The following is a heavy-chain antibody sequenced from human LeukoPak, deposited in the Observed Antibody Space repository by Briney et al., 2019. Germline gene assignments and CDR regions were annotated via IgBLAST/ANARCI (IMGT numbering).Heavy chain of an antibody. J-gene: IGHJ4*02. CDR3: ARVGSGWYYFDY. D-gene: IGHD6-19*01. V-gene: IGHV1-18*01. Sequence: ASVKVSCKASGSTFTSFAFSWVRQAPGQGLEWMGWISAYNGNTNYAQKLQGRVTMTTDTSTSTAYMELRSLRSDDTAVYYCARVGSGWYYFDYWGQGTLVTVSS. CDR2: ISAYNGNT. CDR1: GSTFTSFA.